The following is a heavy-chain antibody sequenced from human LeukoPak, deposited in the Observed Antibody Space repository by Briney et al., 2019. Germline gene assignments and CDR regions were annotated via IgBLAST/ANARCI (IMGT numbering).Heavy chain of an antibody. D-gene: IGHD1-26*01. CDR1: GFTFSSYA. CDR2: ISGSGRST. J-gene: IGHJ4*02. V-gene: IGHV3-23*01. Sequence: GGSLRLSCAASGFTFSSYAMSWVRQAPGKGLEWVSAISGSGRSTYYADSVKGRFTISRDNSKNTLYLQMNSLRAEDTAVYYCAKPHGSSLYYFDYWGQGTLVTVSS. CDR3: AKPHGSSLYYFDY.